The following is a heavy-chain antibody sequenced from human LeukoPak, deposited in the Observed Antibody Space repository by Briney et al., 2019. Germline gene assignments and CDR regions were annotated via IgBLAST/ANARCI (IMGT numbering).Heavy chain of an antibody. D-gene: IGHD4-17*01. V-gene: IGHV3-9*01. CDR3: AKGGMTTVTSKFDY. CDR2: ISWNSGSI. CDR1: GFTFDDYA. J-gene: IGHJ4*02. Sequence: GGSLRLSCAASGFTFDDYAMHWVRQAPGKGLEWGSGISWNSGSIGYADSVKGRFTISRDNAKNSLYLQMNSLRAEDTALYYCAKGGMTTVTSKFDYWGQGTLVTVSS.